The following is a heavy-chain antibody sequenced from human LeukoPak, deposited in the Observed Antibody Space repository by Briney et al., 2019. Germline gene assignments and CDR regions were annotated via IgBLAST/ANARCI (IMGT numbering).Heavy chain of an antibody. CDR3: ARDVRAVAGLLDY. J-gene: IGHJ4*02. CDR1: GFTFSSYS. V-gene: IGHV3-21*01. Sequence: EGSLRLSCAASGFTFSSYSMNWVRQAPGKGLEWVSSISSSSSYIYYADSVKGRFTISRDNAKNSLYLQMNSLRAEDTAVYYCARDVRAVAGLLDYWGQGTLVTVSS. CDR2: ISSSSSYI. D-gene: IGHD6-19*01.